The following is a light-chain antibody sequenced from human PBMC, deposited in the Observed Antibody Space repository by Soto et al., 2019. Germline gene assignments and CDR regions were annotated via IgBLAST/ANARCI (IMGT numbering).Light chain of an antibody. CDR1: SSNIGNNY. CDR3: GTWDSSLRAGV. J-gene: IGLJ2*01. V-gene: IGLV1-51*01. Sequence: QSVLTQPPSVSAAPGQKVTIYCSGSSSNIGNNYVSWYQQLPGTAPKLLIYDNNKRTSGIPDRFSGSKSGTSATLGITGLQAGEEAVYYSGTWDSSLRAGVFGGRSEVTVL. CDR2: DNN.